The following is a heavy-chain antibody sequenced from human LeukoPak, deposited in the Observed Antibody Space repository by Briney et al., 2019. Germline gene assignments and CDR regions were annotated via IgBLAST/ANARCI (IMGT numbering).Heavy chain of an antibody. V-gene: IGHV4-61*08. D-gene: IGHD2-21*02. CDR1: GGSISSGDYY. CDR3: ARAYCGGDCYHDY. CDR2: IYYSGST. J-gene: IGHJ4*02. Sequence: PSETLSLTCTVSGGSISSGDYYWSWIRQPPGKGLEWIGYIYYSGSTNYNPSLKSRVTISVDTSKNQFSLKLSSVTAADTAVYYCARAYCGGDCYHDYWGQGTLVTVSS.